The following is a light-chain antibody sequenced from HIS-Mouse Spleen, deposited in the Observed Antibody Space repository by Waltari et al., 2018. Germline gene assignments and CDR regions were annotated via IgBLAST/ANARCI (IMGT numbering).Light chain of an antibody. J-gene: IGLJ3*02. CDR1: SSDVGGYNS. CDR3: CSYAGSWV. Sequence: QSALTPPRSVSGSPGQSVTIPCTGTSSDVGGYNSASLYQQQPGKAPKLMIYNVSKRPSGVPDRFSGSKSGNTASLTIAGLQAEDEADYSCCSYAGSWVFGGGTKLTVL. V-gene: IGLV2-11*01. CDR2: NVS.